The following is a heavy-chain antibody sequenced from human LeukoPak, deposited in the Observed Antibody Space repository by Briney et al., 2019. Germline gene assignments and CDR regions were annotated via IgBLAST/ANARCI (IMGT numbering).Heavy chain of an antibody. CDR1: GFTFRSYA. V-gene: IGHV3-23*01. Sequence: GGSLRLSCAASGFTFRSYAMSWVRQAPGKGLEWVSAISGSGGSTYYADSVKGRFTISRDNSKNTLYLQMNSLTAEDMAVHYGRYSSSWYLFDYWGQGTLVTVSS. CDR2: ISGSGGST. J-gene: IGHJ4*02. D-gene: IGHD6-13*01. CDR3: RYSSSWYLFDY.